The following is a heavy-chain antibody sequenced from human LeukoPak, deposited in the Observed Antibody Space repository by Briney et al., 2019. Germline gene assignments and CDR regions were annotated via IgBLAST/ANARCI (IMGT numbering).Heavy chain of an antibody. V-gene: IGHV3-23*01. CDR2: IGGSGGST. CDR1: GFTFSSYA. D-gene: IGHD2-15*01. CDR3: ARTLGYCSGGSCYGFDY. J-gene: IGHJ4*02. Sequence: GGSLRLSCVASGFTFSSYAMSWVRQAPGKGLEWVSAIGGSGGSTDYADSVKGRFTISRDNSKNTLYLQMNSLRAEDTAVYYCARTLGYCSGGSCYGFDYWGQGTLVTVSS.